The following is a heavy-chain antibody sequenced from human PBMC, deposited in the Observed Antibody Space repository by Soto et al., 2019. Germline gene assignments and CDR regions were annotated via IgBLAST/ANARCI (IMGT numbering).Heavy chain of an antibody. Sequence: QVQLVQSGAEVKKPGASVKVSCKDSGYTFTSYDINWVRQATGQGLEWMGWMNPNSGNTGYGQKFQGRVTMTRNTSISTADMKLSSLRAEDTAVYYCARCPSLRYDFWSGYDPRHQNCFDPWGQGTLVTVSS. V-gene: IGHV1-8*01. CDR2: MNPNSGNT. D-gene: IGHD3-3*01. J-gene: IGHJ5*02. CDR1: GYTFTSYD. CDR3: ARCPSLRYDFWSGYDPRHQNCFDP.